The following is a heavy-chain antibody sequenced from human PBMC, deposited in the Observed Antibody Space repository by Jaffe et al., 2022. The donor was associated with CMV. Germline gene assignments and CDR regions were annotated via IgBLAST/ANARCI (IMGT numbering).Heavy chain of an antibody. D-gene: IGHD6-19*01. CDR1: GFTFRSFG. CDR2: IWYDGINK. J-gene: IGHJ4*02. CDR3: VRDNLEVAGTYDY. V-gene: IGHV3-33*08. Sequence: QVHLVESGGGVVQPGRSLRLSCVASGFTFRSFGIHWVRQAPGKGLEWVAVIWYDGINKYYADSVKGRFTISRDNSKNTVYLQMSSLRAEDTAVYYCVRDNLEVAGTYDYWGQGTLVTVSS.